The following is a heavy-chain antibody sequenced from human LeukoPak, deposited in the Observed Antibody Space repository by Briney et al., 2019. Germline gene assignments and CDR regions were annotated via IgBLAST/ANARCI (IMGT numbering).Heavy chain of an antibody. Sequence: QTGGSLRLSCAASGFTFSSYAMSWVRQAPGKGLEWVSAISGSGGSTYYADSVKGRFTISRDNSKNTLYLQMNSLRAEDTAVYYCAKPPSYGDYTNGDFDYWGQGTLVTVSS. CDR2: ISGSGGST. D-gene: IGHD4-17*01. CDR1: GFTFSSYA. CDR3: AKPPSYGDYTNGDFDY. J-gene: IGHJ4*02. V-gene: IGHV3-23*01.